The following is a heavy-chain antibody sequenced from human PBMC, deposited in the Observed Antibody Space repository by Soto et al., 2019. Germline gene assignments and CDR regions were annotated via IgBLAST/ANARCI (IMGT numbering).Heavy chain of an antibody. CDR2: SYATGTT. D-gene: IGHD1-1*01. CDR3: VRDGTKTLRDWFDT. J-gene: IGHJ5*02. Sequence: LSETLSLTCTVSGASISGFCWRWIRKSAGKGLEWIGRSYATGTTDYNPYLKSGVMMSVDKSKKQFSLKLRSVTAADTAVYYCVRDGTKTLRDWFDTWGQGISVTVS. V-gene: IGHV4-4*07. CDR1: GASISGFC.